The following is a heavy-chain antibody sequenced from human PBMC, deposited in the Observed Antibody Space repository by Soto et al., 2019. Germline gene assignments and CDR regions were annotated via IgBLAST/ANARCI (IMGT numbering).Heavy chain of an antibody. D-gene: IGHD6-19*01. V-gene: IGHV4-30-4*01. CDR1: GGSISSRDHY. CDR3: AREAVPEIDYYGMDV. CDR2: IYYSGST. Sequence: LSLTCPVSGGSISSRDHYWNWVRQPPGKGLEWIGYIYYSGSTYYNPSLKSRIIISVDTSKNQFSLKLRSVTAADTAVYYCAREAVPEIDYYGMDVWGQGTAVTVSS. J-gene: IGHJ6*02.